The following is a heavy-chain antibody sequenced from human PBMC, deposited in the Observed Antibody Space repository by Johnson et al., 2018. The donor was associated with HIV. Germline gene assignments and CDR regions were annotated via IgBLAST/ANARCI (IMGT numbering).Heavy chain of an antibody. CDR2: ISYDGSNK. CDR3: ANGDSYYYDSSGYYYNAFDI. D-gene: IGHD3-22*01. CDR1: GFTFSSYV. Sequence: QVQLVESGGGVVQPGRSLRLSCAASGFTFSSYVMHWVRQAPGKGLEWVAVISYDGSNKYYVDSVKGRFPISRDKSKNTLYLQMNSLRAEDTAVYYCANGDSYYYDSSGYYYNAFDIWGQGTMVTVSS. J-gene: IGHJ3*02. V-gene: IGHV3-30*18.